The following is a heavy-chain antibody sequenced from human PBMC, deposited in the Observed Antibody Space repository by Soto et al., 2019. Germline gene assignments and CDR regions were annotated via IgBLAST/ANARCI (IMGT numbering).Heavy chain of an antibody. CDR3: GRHDFRQSSAWYSNWFDP. J-gene: IGHJ5*02. D-gene: IGHD6-19*01. CDR1: GGSISSYY. CDR2: IYYTGST. Sequence: SETLSLTCTVSGGSISSYYWSWIRQPPGKGLEWIGYIYYTGSTNYNPSLKSRVSISVDTSKNHFSLKLSSVTAADTAVYYCGRHDFRQSSAWYSNWFDPWGQGTLVTVSS. V-gene: IGHV4-59*08.